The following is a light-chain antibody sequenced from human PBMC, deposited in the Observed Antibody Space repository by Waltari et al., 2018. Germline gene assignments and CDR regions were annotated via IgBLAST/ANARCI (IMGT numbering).Light chain of an antibody. CDR3: QQYNTWPRIT. Sequence: EIVMTQSPTTLSVSPGERATLSCRASQSVSSDLAWYQHKPGQAPGLLIYGASTRATGIPARFSGSGSGTEFTLTISSLQSEDFAIYYCQQYNTWPRITFGQGTRLEIK. CDR2: GAS. CDR1: QSVSSD. V-gene: IGKV3D-15*01. J-gene: IGKJ5*01.